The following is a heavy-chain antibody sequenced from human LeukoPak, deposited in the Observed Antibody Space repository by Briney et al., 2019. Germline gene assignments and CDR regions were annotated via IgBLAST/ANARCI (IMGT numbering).Heavy chain of an antibody. Sequence: PSETLSLTCTVSGGSISSYYWSWIRQPPGKGLEWIGYIHYSGSTKYNSSLKSRVTISVDTSKNQISLKLNSVTAADAAVYYCARPAENYYYGMDVWGEGTTVTVSS. V-gene: IGHV4-59*08. J-gene: IGHJ6*04. CDR2: IHYSGST. CDR1: GGSISSYY. CDR3: ARPAENYYYGMDV.